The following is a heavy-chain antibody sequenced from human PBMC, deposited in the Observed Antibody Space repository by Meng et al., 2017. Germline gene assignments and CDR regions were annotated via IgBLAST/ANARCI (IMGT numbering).Heavy chain of an antibody. J-gene: IGHJ4*02. CDR3: ATRGNPYLDC. CDR1: AHTLSSDG. Sequence: QGQLVQSGAEVKKPGASVKVSCNASAHTLSSDGFAWVRQAPGQGLEWMGWINAYNGYTDYAQKFLGRVTLTTDTSTNTGYMELRSLTSDDTAGYYCATRGNPYLDCWGQGTLVTVSS. CDR2: INAYNGYT. V-gene: IGHV1-18*01.